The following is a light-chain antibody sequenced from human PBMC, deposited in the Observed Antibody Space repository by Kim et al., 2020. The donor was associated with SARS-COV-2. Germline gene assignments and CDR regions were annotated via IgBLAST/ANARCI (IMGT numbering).Light chain of an antibody. Sequence: SSELTQDPAVSVALGQTVRITCQGDSLRSYYASWYQQKPRQAPVLVIYGKNNRPSGIPDRFSGSSSGNTASLTITGAQAEDEADYYCNSRDSSGNHLVFGGGTKLTV. V-gene: IGLV3-19*01. J-gene: IGLJ3*02. CDR1: SLRSYY. CDR2: GKN. CDR3: NSRDSSGNHLV.